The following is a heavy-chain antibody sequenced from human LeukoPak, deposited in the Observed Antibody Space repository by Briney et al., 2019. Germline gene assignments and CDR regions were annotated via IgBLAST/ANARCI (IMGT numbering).Heavy chain of an antibody. V-gene: IGHV1-69*13. CDR3: ARGRNYGSGSYYLGV. D-gene: IGHD3-10*01. Sequence: ASVKVSCKASGYTFTSYGISWVRQAPGQGLEWMGGIIPIFGTANYAQKFQGRVTITADESTSTAYMELSSLRSEDTAVYYCARGRNYGSGSYYLGVWGKGTTVTVSS. J-gene: IGHJ6*04. CDR2: IIPIFGTA. CDR1: GYTFTSYG.